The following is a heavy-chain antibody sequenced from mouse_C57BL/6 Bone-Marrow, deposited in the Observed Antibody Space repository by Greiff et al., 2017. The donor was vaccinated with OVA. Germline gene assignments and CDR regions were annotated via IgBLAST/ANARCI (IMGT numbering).Heavy chain of an antibody. V-gene: IGHV14-4*01. CDR2: IDPENGDT. Sequence: VQLQQSGAELVRPGASVKLSCTASGFNIKDDYMHWVKQRPEQGLEWIGWIDPENGDTEYASKFQGTATITAATSSNTAYLQLRRLTSEDTAVDYGTPTVEGTRYFDVWGTGTTVTGSS. CDR3: TPTVEGTRYFDV. J-gene: IGHJ1*03. D-gene: IGHD1-1*01. CDR1: GFNIKDDY.